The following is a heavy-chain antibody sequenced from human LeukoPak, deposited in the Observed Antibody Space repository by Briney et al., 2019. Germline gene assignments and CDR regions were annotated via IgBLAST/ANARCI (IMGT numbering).Heavy chain of an antibody. J-gene: IGHJ6*03. V-gene: IGHV1-18*01. CDR3: ARYNHWDYYYYYMDV. D-gene: IGHD5-24*01. Sequence: ASVKVSCKASGYTFTSYGISWVRQAPGQGLEWMGWISAYNGNTNYAQKLQGRVTMTTDTSTSTAYMELKSLRSDDTAVYYCARYNHWDYYYYYMDVWGKGTTVTVSS. CDR2: ISAYNGNT. CDR1: GYTFTSYG.